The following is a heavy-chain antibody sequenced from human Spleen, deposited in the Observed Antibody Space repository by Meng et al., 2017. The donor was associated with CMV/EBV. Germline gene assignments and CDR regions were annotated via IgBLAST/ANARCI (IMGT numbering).Heavy chain of an antibody. CDR3: VPHDCAMDV. J-gene: IGHJ6*02. CDR2: INGDGSDK. Sequence: GESLKISCAASGFTFGGYAMHWVRQAPGKGLEWVANINGDGSDKGYVDSVKGRFTISRDNARNSLYMEMNSLRPEDTAVYYCVPHDCAMDVWGQGTTVTVSS. CDR1: GFTFGGYA. V-gene: IGHV3-7*01.